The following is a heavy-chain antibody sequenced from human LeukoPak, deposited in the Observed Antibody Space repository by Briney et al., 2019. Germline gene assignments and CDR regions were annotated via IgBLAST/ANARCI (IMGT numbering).Heavy chain of an antibody. Sequence: PSETLSLTCAVYGGSFSGYYWSWIRQPPGKGLEWIGEINHSGSTNYNPSLKSRVTISVDTSKNQFSLKLSSVTAADTAVYYCARHQRPYSNYVGFDYWGQGTLVTVSS. CDR3: ARHQRPYSNYVGFDY. CDR1: GGSFSGYY. V-gene: IGHV4-34*01. J-gene: IGHJ4*02. D-gene: IGHD4-11*01. CDR2: INHSGST.